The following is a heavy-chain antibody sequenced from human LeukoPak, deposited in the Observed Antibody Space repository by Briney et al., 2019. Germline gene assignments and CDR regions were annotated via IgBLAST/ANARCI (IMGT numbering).Heavy chain of an antibody. J-gene: IGHJ4*02. V-gene: IGHV2-70*11. Sequence: SGPALVKPTQTLTLTCTFSGFSLSTSGLCMSWIRQPPGKALEWLARIDWDDDKYYSTSLKTRLTISKDTSKNQVVFIMTNMDPVDTATYYCARMKSVVVDQAFDYWGQGILVTVSS. CDR3: ARMKSVVVDQAFDY. CDR1: GFSLSTSGLC. D-gene: IGHD2-21*01. CDR2: IDWDDDK.